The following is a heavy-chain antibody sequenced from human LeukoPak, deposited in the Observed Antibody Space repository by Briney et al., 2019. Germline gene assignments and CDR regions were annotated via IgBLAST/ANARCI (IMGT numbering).Heavy chain of an antibody. J-gene: IGHJ6*03. D-gene: IGHD3-22*01. CDR3: ASWYYYDSSGYLPSYYYYMDV. CDR1: GFTLDDYG. Sequence: GSLRLSCAASGFTLDDYGMSWVRQAPGKGLEWVSGINWNGGSTGYADSVKGRFTISRDNAKNYLYLQMNSLRAEDTALYYCASWYYYDSSGYLPSYYYYMDVWGKGTTVTVSS. V-gene: IGHV3-20*04. CDR2: INWNGGST.